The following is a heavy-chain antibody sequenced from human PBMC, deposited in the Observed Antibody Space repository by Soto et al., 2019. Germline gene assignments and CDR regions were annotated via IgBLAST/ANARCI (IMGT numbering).Heavy chain of an antibody. CDR2: ISYDGSNK. D-gene: IGHD3-3*01. CDR3: AKGVRLYYDFWSGYYGLVY. V-gene: IGHV3-30*18. Sequence: GGSLRLSCAASGFTFSSYGMHLVRQAPGKGLEWVAVISYDGSNKYYADSVKGRFTISRDNSKNTLYLQMNSLRAEDTAVYYCAKGVRLYYDFWSGYYGLVYWGQGTLVTVSS. CDR1: GFTFSSYG. J-gene: IGHJ4*02.